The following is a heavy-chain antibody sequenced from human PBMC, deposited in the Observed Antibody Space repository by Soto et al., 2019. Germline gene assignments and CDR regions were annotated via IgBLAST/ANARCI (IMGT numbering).Heavy chain of an antibody. CDR3: ARGIDDNASFGMDV. CDR2: IKEDGSDK. Sequence: GGSLRLSCAASRFTFSSYWMSWVRQAPGRGLEWVANIKEDGSDKYYADSVKGRFTISRDNAKKSLYVQMNSLRVEDTAVYYCARGIDDNASFGMDVWGQGTTVNVS. D-gene: IGHD1-1*01. V-gene: IGHV3-7*01. J-gene: IGHJ6*02. CDR1: RFTFSSYW.